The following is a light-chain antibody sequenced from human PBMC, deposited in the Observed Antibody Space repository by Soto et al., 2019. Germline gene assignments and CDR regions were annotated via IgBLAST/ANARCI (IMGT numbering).Light chain of an antibody. J-gene: IGKJ1*01. V-gene: IGKV1-39*01. CDR1: QSITTY. CDR2: GAS. CDR3: QQSHSTPWT. Sequence: DIQMTQSPSSLSASVGDRVTITCRASQSITTYLNWYQQKPGKAPQLLIYGASSLQSGVPSRFTGSGSGTDFTLNISSLQPEDFATYHCQQSHSTPWTFGQGTKVEIE.